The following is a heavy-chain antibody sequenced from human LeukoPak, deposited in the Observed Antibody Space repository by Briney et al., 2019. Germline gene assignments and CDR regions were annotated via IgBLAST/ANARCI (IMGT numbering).Heavy chain of an antibody. CDR3: AREGVSGDGYLDY. D-gene: IGHD5-24*01. CDR1: GGSISSYY. J-gene: IGHJ4*02. CDR2: IYYSGST. Sequence: PSETLSLTCTVSGGSISSYYRSWIRQPPGKGLEWIGYIYYSGSTNYNPSLKSRVTISVDTSKNQFSLKLSSVTAADTAVYYCAREGVSGDGYLDYWGQGTLVTVSS. V-gene: IGHV4-59*01.